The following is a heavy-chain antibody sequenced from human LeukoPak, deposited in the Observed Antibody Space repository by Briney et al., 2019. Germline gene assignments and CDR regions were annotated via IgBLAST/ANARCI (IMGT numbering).Heavy chain of an antibody. CDR1: GGTFSSYA. J-gene: IGHJ3*02. Sequence: SVKVSCKASGGTFSSYAISWVRQAPGQGLEWMGGIIPIFGTANYAQKFQGRATITADKSTSTAYMELSSLRSEDTAVYYCAREESSLDAFDIWGQGTMVTVSS. CDR2: IIPIFGTA. V-gene: IGHV1-69*06. D-gene: IGHD6-13*01. CDR3: AREESSLDAFDI.